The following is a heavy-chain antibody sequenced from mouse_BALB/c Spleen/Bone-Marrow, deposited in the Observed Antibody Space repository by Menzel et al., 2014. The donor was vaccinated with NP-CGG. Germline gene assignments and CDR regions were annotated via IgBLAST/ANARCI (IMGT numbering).Heavy chain of an antibody. CDR3: ARHYYYGYVDY. D-gene: IGHD1-2*01. V-gene: IGHV4-1*02. CDR1: GFDFSGYW. CDR2: INPESSTI. J-gene: IGHJ4*01. Sequence: EVKLMESGGGLVQPGGSLKLSCAVSGFDFSGYWMSWVRQAPGRGLEWIGGINPESSTINYTPSLKDKFSISRDNAKNTLYLQMSKVRSEDTALYYCARHYYYGYVDYWGQGTSVTVSS.